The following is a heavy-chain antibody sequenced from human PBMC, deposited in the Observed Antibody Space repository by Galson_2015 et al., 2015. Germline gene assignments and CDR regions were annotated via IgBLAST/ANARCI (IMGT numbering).Heavy chain of an antibody. CDR1: GFNFDDYS. J-gene: IGHJ4*02. V-gene: IGHV3-9*01. D-gene: IGHD2-21*02. Sequence: SLRLSCAASGFNFDDYSMHWVRQAPGKGLEWVARINWNGGTIGYGDSDTGRFTISRDNAKNSLYLQMSRLRPEDTAIYYCVRGRDDNGDFGDYWGQGTLVTVS. CDR3: VRGRDDNGDFGDY. CDR2: INWNGGTI.